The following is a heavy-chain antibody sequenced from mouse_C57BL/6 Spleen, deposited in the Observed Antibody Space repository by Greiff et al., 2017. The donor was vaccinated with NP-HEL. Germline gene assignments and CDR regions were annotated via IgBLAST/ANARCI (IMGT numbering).Heavy chain of an antibody. CDR1: GFTFSSYA. D-gene: IGHD4-1*01. CDR2: ISSGGDSI. J-gene: IGHJ3*01. Sequence: EVQVVESGEGLVKPGGSLKLSCAASGFTFSSYAMSWVRQTPEKRLEWVAYISSGGDSIYYADTVKGRFTISRDNARNTLYLQLSSLKSEDTAMYYCTRDRLTGLFAYWGQGTLVTVSA. CDR3: TRDRLTGLFAY. V-gene: IGHV5-9-1*02.